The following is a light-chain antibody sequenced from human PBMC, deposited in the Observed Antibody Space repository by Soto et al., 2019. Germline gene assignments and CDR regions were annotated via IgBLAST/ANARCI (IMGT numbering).Light chain of an antibody. CDR2: TGS. V-gene: IGKV1-12*01. CDR3: QQVNNYPLT. Sequence: DIQMTQSPSSVSASVGDRVTITCRASQAIDSWLAWYQQKPGEAPKLLIFTGSLLHSGVPPRFSGSGSGTDFTLTISSLQPEDFATYYCQQVNNYPLTFGGGTKVEIK. J-gene: IGKJ4*01. CDR1: QAIDSW.